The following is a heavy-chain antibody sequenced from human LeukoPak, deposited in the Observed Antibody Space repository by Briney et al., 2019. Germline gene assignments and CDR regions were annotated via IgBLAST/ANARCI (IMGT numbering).Heavy chain of an antibody. CDR1: GFTFDDYA. V-gene: IGHV3-43*02. Sequence: GGSLTLSCAASGFTFDDYAMHWVRQAPGKGLEWVSLISGDGGSTYYADSVKGRFTISRDNSKNSLYLQMNSLRTEDTALYYCAKGYYYDSSGYYDYWGQGTLVTVSS. D-gene: IGHD3-22*01. J-gene: IGHJ4*02. CDR2: ISGDGGST. CDR3: AKGYYYDSSGYYDY.